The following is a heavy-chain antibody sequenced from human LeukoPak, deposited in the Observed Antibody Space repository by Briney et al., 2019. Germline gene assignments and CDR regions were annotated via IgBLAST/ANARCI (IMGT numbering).Heavy chain of an antibody. Sequence: GGSLRLSCAASGFTFSSYAMSWVRQAPGKGLEWVSAISGSGGSTYYADSVKGRFTISRDNSKNTLYLQMNSLRAEDTAVYYCAKGMITIFGVVTPHDAFDIWGQGTMVTVSS. CDR3: AKGMITIFGVVTPHDAFDI. J-gene: IGHJ3*02. CDR1: GFTFSSYA. CDR2: ISGSGGST. D-gene: IGHD3-3*01. V-gene: IGHV3-23*01.